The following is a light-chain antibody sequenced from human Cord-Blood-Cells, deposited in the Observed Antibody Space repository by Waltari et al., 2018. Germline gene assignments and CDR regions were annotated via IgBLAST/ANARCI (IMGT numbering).Light chain of an antibody. Sequence: QSALTQPASVSGSPGQSITISCTGTSSDVGSYNLVSWYQQHPGKAPQLMIYEGSKRPSGVSNRFSGSKSGNTASLTISGLQAEDEADYYCCAYAGSSTYGFGTGTKVTVL. J-gene: IGLJ1*01. CDR3: CAYAGSSTYG. CDR1: SSDVGSYNL. CDR2: EGS. V-gene: IGLV2-23*01.